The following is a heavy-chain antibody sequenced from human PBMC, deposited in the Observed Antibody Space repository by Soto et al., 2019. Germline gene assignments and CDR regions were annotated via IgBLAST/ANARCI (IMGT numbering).Heavy chain of an antibody. J-gene: IGHJ4*02. CDR3: AGLPRGEWRSPLQC. CDR1: GFTFSDYW. D-gene: IGHD3-16*01. CDR2: IKLDGSEE. Sequence: EVQLVESGGGLVQPGGSLRLSCAASGFTFSDYWMSWVRQAPGKGLEWVANIKLDGSEEYYVDSVKGRFTISRDNAKNPLSLQMNSLRTEDTAVYYCAGLPRGEWRSPLQCWGQGTLVTVS. V-gene: IGHV3-7*01.